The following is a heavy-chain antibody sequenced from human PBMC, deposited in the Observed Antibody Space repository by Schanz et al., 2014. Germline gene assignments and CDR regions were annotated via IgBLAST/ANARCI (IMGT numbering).Heavy chain of an antibody. J-gene: IGHJ4*02. V-gene: IGHV3-66*02. Sequence: EVQLVQSGGGLVKPGGSLRLSCATSGLTFTSAWMSWVRQAPGKGLEWVSTIGTSGGTNYAESVKGRFTISRDNSKNTLYLQMNSLRPEDTAVYYCARGGFGEVSYFDYWGQGTLVTVSS. D-gene: IGHD3-10*01. CDR2: IGTSGGT. CDR1: GLTFTSAW. CDR3: ARGGFGEVSYFDY.